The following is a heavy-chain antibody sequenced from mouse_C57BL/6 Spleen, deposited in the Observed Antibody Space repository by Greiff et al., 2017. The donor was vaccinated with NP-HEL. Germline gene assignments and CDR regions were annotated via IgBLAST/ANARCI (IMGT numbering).Heavy chain of an antibody. Sequence: EVKLVESGGGLVQPGGSMKLSCVASGFTFSNYWMNWVRQSPEKGLEWVAQIRLKSDNYATHYAESVKGRFTISRDDSKSSVYLQMNNLRAEDTGMYYCTGSSGSFAYWGQGTLVTVSA. CDR2: IRLKSDNYAT. CDR3: TGSSGSFAY. D-gene: IGHD3-2*02. V-gene: IGHV6-3*01. J-gene: IGHJ3*01. CDR1: GFTFSNYW.